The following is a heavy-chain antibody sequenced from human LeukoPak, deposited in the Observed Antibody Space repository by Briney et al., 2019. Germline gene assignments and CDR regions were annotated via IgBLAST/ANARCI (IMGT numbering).Heavy chain of an antibody. CDR2: ISGSGGST. Sequence: PGGSLRLSCAASGFTFSSYAMSWVRQAPGKGLEWVSAISGSGGSTYYADSVKGRFTISRDNSKNTLYLQMNSLRAEDTAVYYCARVRSGYELYFDYWGQGALVTVSS. V-gene: IGHV3-23*01. CDR3: ARVRSGYELYFDY. D-gene: IGHD5-12*01. J-gene: IGHJ4*02. CDR1: GFTFSSYA.